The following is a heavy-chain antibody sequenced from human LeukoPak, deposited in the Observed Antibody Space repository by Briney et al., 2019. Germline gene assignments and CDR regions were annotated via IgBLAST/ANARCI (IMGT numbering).Heavy chain of an antibody. CDR2: LQYDGNNK. V-gene: IGHV3-30*02. CDR1: GFTFSDYA. J-gene: IGHJ6*02. CDR3: AKDSKHYSMDV. D-gene: IGHD2/OR15-2a*01. Sequence: GGSLRLSCAVSGFTFSDYAMHWVRQAPGKGLEWVALLQYDGNNKYYVDSVKGRFTIPRDISKNTLYLQMNSLRPDDTAVYYCAKDSKHYSMDVWGQGTTVTVS.